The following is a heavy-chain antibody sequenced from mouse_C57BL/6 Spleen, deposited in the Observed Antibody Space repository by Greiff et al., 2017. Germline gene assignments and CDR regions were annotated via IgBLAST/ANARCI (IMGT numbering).Heavy chain of an antibody. V-gene: IGHV14-4*01. CDR2: IDPENGDT. Sequence: EVQRVESGAELVRPGASVKLSCTASGFKIKDDYMHWVKQRPEQGLEWIGWIDPENGDTEYASKFQGKATITADTSSNTAYLQLSSLTSEDTAVYYCTTGGYWGQGTTLTVSS. CDR3: TTGGY. J-gene: IGHJ2*01. CDR1: GFKIKDDY.